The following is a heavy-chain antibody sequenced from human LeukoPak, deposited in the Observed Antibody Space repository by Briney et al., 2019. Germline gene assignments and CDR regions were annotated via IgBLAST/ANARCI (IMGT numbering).Heavy chain of an antibody. CDR3: ATLILSTVASVTTGDFDL. Sequence: GGSLRLSCAASGFTFSSHSMNWVRQAPGKGLDWISYVSSRSTSIKYADSVKGRFTISRDNAKNSLYLQMNSLRAEDTAVYYCATLILSTVASVTTGDFDLWGRGTLVTVSS. CDR2: VSSRSTSI. J-gene: IGHJ2*01. D-gene: IGHD4-17*01. CDR1: GFTFSSHS. V-gene: IGHV3-48*01.